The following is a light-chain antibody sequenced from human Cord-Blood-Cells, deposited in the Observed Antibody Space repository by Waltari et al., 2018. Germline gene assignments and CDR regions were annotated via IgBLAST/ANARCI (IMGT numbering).Light chain of an antibody. Sequence: DIVMTQSLDSLAVSLGERATINCKSSQSVLYSSNNKNYVTWYQQKPGQPPKLLIYWASTRESGVPDRFSGSGSGTDFTLTISSLQAEDVAVYYCQQYYSTPLTFGGGTKVEIK. CDR1: QSVLYSSNNKNY. V-gene: IGKV4-1*01. CDR3: QQYYSTPLT. J-gene: IGKJ4*01. CDR2: WAS.